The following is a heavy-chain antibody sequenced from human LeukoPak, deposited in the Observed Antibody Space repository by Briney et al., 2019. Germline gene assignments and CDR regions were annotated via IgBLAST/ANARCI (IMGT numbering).Heavy chain of an antibody. V-gene: IGHV4-34*11. CDR1: GGSFSGYY. D-gene: IGHD6-13*01. Sequence: SETLSLTCAVYGGSFSGYYWSWIRQPPGKGLEWIGSIYYSGSTYYNPSLKSRVTISVDTSKNQFSLKLNSVTAADTAVYYCARDAVYSSSWPYYYYYYMDVWGKGTTVTVSS. J-gene: IGHJ6*03. CDR2: IYYSGST. CDR3: ARDAVYSSSWPYYYYYYMDV.